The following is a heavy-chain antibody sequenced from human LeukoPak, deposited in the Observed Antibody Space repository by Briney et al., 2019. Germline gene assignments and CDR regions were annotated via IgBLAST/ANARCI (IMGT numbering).Heavy chain of an antibody. D-gene: IGHD3-10*01. CDR2: INHSGST. Sequence: KPSETLSLTYAVYGGSFTTYYWSWIRQPPGKGLEWIGEINHSGSTNYNPSLKSRVTISVDTSKNQFSLKLSSVTAADAAVYYCASKFYGSGSYALWNWFDPWGQGTLVTVSS. V-gene: IGHV4-34*01. CDR1: GGSFTTYY. CDR3: ASKFYGSGSYALWNWFDP. J-gene: IGHJ5*02.